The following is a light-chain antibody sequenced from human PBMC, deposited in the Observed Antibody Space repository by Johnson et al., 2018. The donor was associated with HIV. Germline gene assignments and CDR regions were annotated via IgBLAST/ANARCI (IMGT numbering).Light chain of an antibody. CDR2: DNN. V-gene: IGLV1-51*01. Sequence: QSVLTQPPSVSAAPGQKVTISCSGSSSNIGNNYVSWYQHLPGTAPKLLIYDNNKRPSGIPDRFSGSKSGTSATLGITGLQTGDEADYYCATWDRSLSAGGVFGTGTKVTVL. CDR1: SSNIGNNY. J-gene: IGLJ1*01. CDR3: ATWDRSLSAGGV.